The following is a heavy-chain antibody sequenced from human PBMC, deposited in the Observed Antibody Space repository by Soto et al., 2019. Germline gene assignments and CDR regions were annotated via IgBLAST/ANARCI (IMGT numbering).Heavy chain of an antibody. D-gene: IGHD2-15*01. V-gene: IGHV1-69*02. J-gene: IGHJ6*02. Sequence: QVQLVQSGADVKAPGSSLKVSCKASGGTFNSYIFTWVRQAPGQGLEWMGRIIPVLGVTYYAQRFQGRVTITADKSTTPAYMELSSLGSEDTAIYYSAKSPNPGSATPSYYGIDVWGQGTTVTVSS. CDR1: GGTFNSYI. CDR2: IIPVLGVT. CDR3: AKSPNPGSATPSYYGIDV.